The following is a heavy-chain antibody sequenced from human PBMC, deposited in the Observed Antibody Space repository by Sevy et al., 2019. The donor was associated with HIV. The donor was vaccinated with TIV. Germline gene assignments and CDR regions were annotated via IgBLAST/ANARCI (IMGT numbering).Heavy chain of an antibody. Sequence: ASVKVSCKASGYTFTGYYMHWVRQAPGQGLEWMGWLNPNSGGTNYAQKFQGRVTMTRETSISTAYMELSRLRPDDTAVYYCARDIVVVPAAVVDYYYYGMDVWGQGTTVTVSS. CDR2: LNPNSGGT. CDR1: GYTFTGYY. V-gene: IGHV1-2*02. CDR3: ARDIVVVPAAVVDYYYYGMDV. D-gene: IGHD2-2*01. J-gene: IGHJ6*02.